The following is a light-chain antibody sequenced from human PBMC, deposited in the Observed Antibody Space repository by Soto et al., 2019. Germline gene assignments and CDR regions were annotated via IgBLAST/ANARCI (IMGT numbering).Light chain of an antibody. J-gene: IGKJ1*01. CDR2: DAS. Sequence: AIRMTQSPSSFSASTGDRVTITCRASQGISSYLAWYQQKPGKAPKVLIYDASRLESGVPSRFSGSGSGTEFTLTISSLQPDDFATYYCQQYDSYSWTFGQGTKVDIK. CDR1: QGISSY. V-gene: IGKV1-8*01. CDR3: QQYDSYSWT.